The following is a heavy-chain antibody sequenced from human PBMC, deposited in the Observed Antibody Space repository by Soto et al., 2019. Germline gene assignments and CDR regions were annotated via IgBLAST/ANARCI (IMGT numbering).Heavy chain of an antibody. CDR3: ARDNGMAGSFDP. J-gene: IGHJ5*02. CDR1: GFTFSTYS. D-gene: IGHD2-8*01. Sequence: EVQLVESGGGLVQPGGSLRLSCAASGFTFSTYSMNWVRQAPGKGLEWISYITSSSSTIYYADSVKGRFTISRDNAKNSLYLQMNSLRDEDTAMYYCARDNGMAGSFDPWGQGTLVTVSP. CDR2: ITSSSSTI. V-gene: IGHV3-48*02.